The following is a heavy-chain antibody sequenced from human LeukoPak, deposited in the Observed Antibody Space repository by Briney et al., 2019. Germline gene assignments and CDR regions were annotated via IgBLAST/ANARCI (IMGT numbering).Heavy chain of an antibody. Sequence: YADSVKGRFIISRDNTGNSLYLQMNSLRADDTALYDCARWMSGSNWGSDHWGQGTLVTVSS. D-gene: IGHD5-24*01. V-gene: IGHV3-11*01. J-gene: IGHJ4*02. CDR3: ARWMSGSNWGSDH.